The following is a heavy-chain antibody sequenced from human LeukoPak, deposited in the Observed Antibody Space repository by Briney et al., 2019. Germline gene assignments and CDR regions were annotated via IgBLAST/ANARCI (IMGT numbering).Heavy chain of an antibody. CDR2: INHSGST. CDR3: ARGPSKGYCSGGSCFRYYYYGMDV. D-gene: IGHD2-15*01. J-gene: IGHJ6*04. CDR1: GGSFSGYY. V-gene: IGHV4-34*01. Sequence: PSETLSLTCAVYGGSFSGYYWNWIRQPPGKGLEWIGEINHSGSTNYNPSLKSRVTISVDTSKNQFSLKLSSVTAADTAVYYCARGPSKGYCSGGSCFRYYYYGMDVWGKGTTVTVSS.